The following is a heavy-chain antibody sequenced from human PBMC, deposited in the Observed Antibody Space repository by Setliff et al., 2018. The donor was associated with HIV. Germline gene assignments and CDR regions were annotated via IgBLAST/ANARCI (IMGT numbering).Heavy chain of an antibody. J-gene: IGHJ5*02. V-gene: IGHV4-39*07. CDR3: ATCRHRPSNWFDP. Sequence: SETLSLTCAVSGGSVSSPSYYWGWIRQPPGKGREWIGSVYNSGITFKNPSLKSRVSISVDRSGNQFSLRLTSVTAADTAVYYCATCRHRPSNWFDPWGQGTVVTVSS. CDR1: GGSVSSPSYY. CDR2: VYNSGIT.